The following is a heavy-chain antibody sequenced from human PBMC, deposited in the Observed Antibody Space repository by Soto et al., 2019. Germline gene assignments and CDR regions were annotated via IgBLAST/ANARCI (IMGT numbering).Heavy chain of an antibody. D-gene: IGHD6-13*01. CDR2: ISGSGGST. Sequence: EVQLLESGGGLVQPGGSLRLSCAASGFTFSSYAMSWVRQAPGKGLEWVSAISGSGGSTYYADSVKGRFTISRDNSKNTLYLQMNSMRAEDTAVYNCAKSHSSWYNGYFDYWGQGTLVTVSS. V-gene: IGHV3-23*01. CDR3: AKSHSSWYNGYFDY. J-gene: IGHJ4*02. CDR1: GFTFSSYA.